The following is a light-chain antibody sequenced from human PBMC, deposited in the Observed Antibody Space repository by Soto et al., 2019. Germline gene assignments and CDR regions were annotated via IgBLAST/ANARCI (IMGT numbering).Light chain of an antibody. Sequence: PGDRATLSCRASQRLTNSYLAWYQQKPGQAPRLLIYGASTRATGIPDRFSGSVSGTEFSLTISRLEPEDFAMYYCQHHGTSPQNTFGQGTKLEIK. CDR1: QRLTNSY. J-gene: IGKJ2*01. CDR3: QHHGTSPQNT. V-gene: IGKV3-20*01. CDR2: GAS.